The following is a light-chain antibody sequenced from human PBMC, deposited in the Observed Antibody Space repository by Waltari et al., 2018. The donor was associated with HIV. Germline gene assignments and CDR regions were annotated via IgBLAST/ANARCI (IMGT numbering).Light chain of an antibody. Sequence: DIVMTQSPDSLAVSLGERATINCKSSQSVLYSSNNKNYLAWYQQKPGQPPKLLIYWASTRESGVPDRFSGSGSVTDFTLTISSLQAEDVAVYYCQQYDSTPRTFGQGTKVEIK. CDR2: WAS. CDR3: QQYDSTPRT. CDR1: QSVLYSSNNKNY. V-gene: IGKV4-1*01. J-gene: IGKJ1*01.